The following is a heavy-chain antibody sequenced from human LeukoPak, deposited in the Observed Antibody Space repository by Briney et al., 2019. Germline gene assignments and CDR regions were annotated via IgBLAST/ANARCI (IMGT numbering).Heavy chain of an antibody. V-gene: IGHV4-39*07. CDR2: IYCSGTT. CDR1: DGSISSSSNY. Sequence: PSETLSLTCTVSDGSISSSSNYWGWIRQPPGKGLEWIGSIYCSGTTYYNPSLKSRVTISVDTSKNQFSLKLSSVTAADTAVYYCATTTIRLGYWGQGTLVTVSS. D-gene: IGHD1-26*01. J-gene: IGHJ4*02. CDR3: ATTTIRLGY.